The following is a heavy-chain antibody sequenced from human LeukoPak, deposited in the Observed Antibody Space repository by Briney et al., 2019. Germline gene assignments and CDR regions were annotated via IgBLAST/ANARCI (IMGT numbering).Heavy chain of an antibody. CDR2: ISDSGTGT. CDR1: GFTFRNYA. Sequence: GGSLRLSCAASGFTFRNYAVSWVRQAPRRGLEWVSTISDSGTGTYYADSVKGRFTISRDNSKNTLYLQMNSLRAEDTAVYYCAKVTSDYWGQGTLVTVSS. V-gene: IGHV3-23*01. CDR3: AKVTSDY. D-gene: IGHD1-20*01. J-gene: IGHJ4*02.